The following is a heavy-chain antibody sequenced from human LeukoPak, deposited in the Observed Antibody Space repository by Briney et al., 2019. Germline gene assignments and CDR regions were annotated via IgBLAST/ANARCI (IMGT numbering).Heavy chain of an antibody. V-gene: IGHV4-4*07. J-gene: IGHJ4*02. CDR1: GGSISSYY. Sequence: PSGTLSLTCTVSGGSISSYYWSWIRQPAGKGLEWIGRIYTSGSTNYNPSLKSRVTMSVDTSKNQFSLKLSSVTAADTAVYYCARLNYYDSSGYYFKEYYFDYWGQGTLVTVSS. CDR2: IYTSGST. CDR3: ARLNYYDSSGYYFKEYYFDY. D-gene: IGHD3-22*01.